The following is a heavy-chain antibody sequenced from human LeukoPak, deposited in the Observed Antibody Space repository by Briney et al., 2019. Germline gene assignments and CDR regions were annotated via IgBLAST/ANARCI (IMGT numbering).Heavy chain of an antibody. D-gene: IGHD6-19*01. CDR2: ISAYNGNT. Sequence: ASLKVSCKASGYTFTSYGISWVRQAPGQGHEWMGWISAYNGNTNYAQMFQGRVTMTTDTSTSTAYMELRSLRSDDTAVYYCARDVSPGITVAGITLDYWGQGTLVTVSS. V-gene: IGHV1-18*01. CDR3: ARDVSPGITVAGITLDY. CDR1: GYTFTSYG. J-gene: IGHJ4*02.